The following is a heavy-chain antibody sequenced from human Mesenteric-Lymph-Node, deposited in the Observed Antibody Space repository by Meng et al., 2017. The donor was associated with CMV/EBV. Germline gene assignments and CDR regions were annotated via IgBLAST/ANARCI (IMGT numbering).Heavy chain of an antibody. CDR2: IYWNDDR. CDR3: ARSGGFWSGYYTSFDP. V-gene: IGHV2-5*01. J-gene: IGHJ5*02. CDR1: FSLRTCGVG. Sequence: FSLRTCGVGVGWLRQSPGKALEWLALIYWNDDRRYSPSLKSRLTITKDTSKSQVVLTMTNMDPVDTATYYCARSGGFWSGYYTSFDPWGQGTLVTVSS. D-gene: IGHD3-3*01.